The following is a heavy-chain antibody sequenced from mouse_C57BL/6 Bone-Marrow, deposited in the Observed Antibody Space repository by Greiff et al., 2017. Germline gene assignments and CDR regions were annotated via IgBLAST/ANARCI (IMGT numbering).Heavy chain of an antibody. D-gene: IGHD1-1*01. CDR2: INPSTGGT. CDR1: GYSFTGYY. V-gene: IGHV1-42*01. J-gene: IGHJ2*01. CDR3: AKAHYYGLDY. Sequence: EVQLQQSGPELVKPGASVKISCKASGYSFTGYYMNWVKQSPEKILEWIGEINPSTGGTTYNQKFKAKATLTVDKSSSTAYMQLKSLTSEDSAVYYCAKAHYYGLDYWGQGTTLTVSS.